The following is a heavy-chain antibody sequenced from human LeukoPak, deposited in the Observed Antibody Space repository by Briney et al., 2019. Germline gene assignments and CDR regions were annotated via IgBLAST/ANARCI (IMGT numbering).Heavy chain of an antibody. CDR3: AKDITYSGYDADAFDI. CDR1: GFTFSSCG. D-gene: IGHD5-12*01. CDR2: IRYEGSNK. V-gene: IGHV3-30*02. J-gene: IGHJ3*02. Sequence: GVYLRLSCAASGFTFSSCGMHWVRQAPGKGLEWVSFIRYEGSNKYYADSVKGRFTISRDNSKNTLYLQMNSLRAEDTAVYYCAKDITYSGYDADAFDIWGQGTMVTVSS.